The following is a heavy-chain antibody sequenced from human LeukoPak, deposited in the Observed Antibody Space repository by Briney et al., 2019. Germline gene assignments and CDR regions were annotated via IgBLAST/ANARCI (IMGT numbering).Heavy chain of an antibody. V-gene: IGHV3-23*01. CDR1: GFTFSSYG. CDR3: ARVPTLLGAFDI. CDR2: ISGSGGST. J-gene: IGHJ3*02. D-gene: IGHD1-26*01. Sequence: GGSLRLSCAASGFTFSSYGMSWVRQAPGKGLEWVSAISGSGGSTYYADSVKGRFTISRDNSKNTLYLQMNSLRAEDTAVYYCARVPTLLGAFDIWGQGTMVTVSS.